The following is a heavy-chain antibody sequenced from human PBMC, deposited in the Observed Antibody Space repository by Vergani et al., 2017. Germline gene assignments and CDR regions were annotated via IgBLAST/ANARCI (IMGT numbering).Heavy chain of an antibody. Sequence: QVQLVQSGAEVKKPGSSVKVSCKASGGTFSDYYMSWIRQAPGKGLEWVSYISSSSSYTNYADSVKGRFTISRDNAKNSLYLQMNSLRAEDTAVYYCARIAVAAEYFQHWGQGTLVTVSS. CDR3: ARIAVAAEYFQH. CDR2: ISSSSSYT. CDR1: GGTFSDYY. V-gene: IGHV3-11*05. D-gene: IGHD6-19*01. J-gene: IGHJ1*01.